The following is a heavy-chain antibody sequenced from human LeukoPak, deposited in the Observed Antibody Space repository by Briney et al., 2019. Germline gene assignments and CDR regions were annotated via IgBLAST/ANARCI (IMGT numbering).Heavy chain of an antibody. D-gene: IGHD5-18*01. J-gene: IGHJ3*02. CDR2: INTNTGNP. CDR1: GFTFSSYA. Sequence: GRSLRLSCAASGFTFSSYAMNWVRQAPGQGLEWMGWINTNTGNPTYAQGFTGRFVFSLDTSVSTAYLQISSLKAEDTAVYYCARDRGRSYGYPKDAFDIWGQGTMVTVSS. V-gene: IGHV7-4-1*02. CDR3: ARDRGRSYGYPKDAFDI.